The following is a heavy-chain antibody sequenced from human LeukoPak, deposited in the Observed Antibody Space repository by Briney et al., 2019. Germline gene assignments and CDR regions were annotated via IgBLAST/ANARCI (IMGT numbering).Heavy chain of an antibody. D-gene: IGHD2-15*01. V-gene: IGHV4-39*01. CDR3: ARQGKYCSGGSCYENWYFDL. Sequence: PSETLSLTCTVSGGSISSSSYYWGWIRQPPGKGPEWIGSIYYSGSTYYNPSLKSRVTISVDTSKNQFSLKLSSVTAADTAVYYCARQGKYCSGGSCYENWYFDLWGCGTLVTVSS. CDR2: IYYSGST. J-gene: IGHJ2*01. CDR1: GGSISSSSYY.